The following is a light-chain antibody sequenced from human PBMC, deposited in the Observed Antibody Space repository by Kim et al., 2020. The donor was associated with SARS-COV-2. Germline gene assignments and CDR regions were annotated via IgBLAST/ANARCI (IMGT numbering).Light chain of an antibody. Sequence: SLSASFGDRVTITCRASQDIRSFLAWYQQKPGKAPKLLIYDVSNLERGVPSRFSGSGSGTDFTLTINSLQPEDFATYYCQQYNSPTFGQGTKLEI. CDR2: DVS. CDR3: QQYNSPT. J-gene: IGKJ2*01. CDR1: QDIRSF. V-gene: IGKV1-13*02.